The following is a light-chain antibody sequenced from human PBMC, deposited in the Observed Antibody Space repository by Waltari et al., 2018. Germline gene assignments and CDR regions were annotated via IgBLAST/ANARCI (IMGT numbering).Light chain of an antibody. V-gene: IGKV1-8*01. J-gene: IGKJ1*01. CDR1: QGISSY. CDR3: QQYYRDPRT. Sequence: AIRITQSPSSLSASTGDRVTITCRASQGISSYLAWYQQKPGKAPKLLIYAASTLQSGVPSRFSGRGAGTDFTLTISCLQAEDFATDYGQQYYRDPRTFGQGTKVEIK. CDR2: AAS.